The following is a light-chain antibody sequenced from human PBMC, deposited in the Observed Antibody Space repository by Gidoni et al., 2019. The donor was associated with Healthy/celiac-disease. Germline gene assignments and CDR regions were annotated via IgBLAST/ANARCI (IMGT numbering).Light chain of an antibody. J-gene: IGLJ1*01. CDR2: KDS. CDR3: QSADSSGTYV. Sequence: SYELTQPPSVSVSPGQTARIPCSGDALPKQYAYWYQQKPGQAPVLVIYKDSERPSGIPERFSGSSSGTTVTLTISGAQAEDEADYYCQSADSSGTYVFGTGTKVTVL. CDR1: ALPKQY. V-gene: IGLV3-25*03.